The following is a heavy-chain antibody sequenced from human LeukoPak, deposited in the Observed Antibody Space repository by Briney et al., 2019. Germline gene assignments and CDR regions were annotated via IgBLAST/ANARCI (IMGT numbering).Heavy chain of an antibody. D-gene: IGHD3-16*01. CDR2: ISWNSGSI. CDR3: AKDGGAFDY. J-gene: IGHJ4*02. CDR1: GFTFDDYA. V-gene: IGHV3-9*01. Sequence: GRSLRLSCAASGFTFDDYAMHWVRQAPGKGLEWVSGISWNSGSIGYADSVKGRFTISRDNAKNSLYLQMNSLRAEDTALYYCAKDGGAFDYWGQGTLVTVSS.